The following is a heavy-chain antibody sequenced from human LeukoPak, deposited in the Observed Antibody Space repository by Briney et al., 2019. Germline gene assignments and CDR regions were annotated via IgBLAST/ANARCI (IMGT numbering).Heavy chain of an antibody. Sequence: GGSLRFSCAASGFTFSSYAMSWVRQAPGKGLEWVSAISGSGGSTYYADSVKGRFTISRDNAKNSLYLQMNSLRAEDTAVYYCASSPGGKYSSGWYEIDYWGQGTLVTVSS. J-gene: IGHJ4*02. D-gene: IGHD6-19*01. CDR1: GFTFSSYA. CDR2: ISGSGGST. V-gene: IGHV3-23*01. CDR3: ASSPGGKYSSGWYEIDY.